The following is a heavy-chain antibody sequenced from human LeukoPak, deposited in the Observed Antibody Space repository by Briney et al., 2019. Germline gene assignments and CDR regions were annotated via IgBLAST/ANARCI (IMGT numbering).Heavy chain of an antibody. Sequence: SSETLSLTCTVSGGSINSQYWNWIRQPPGEGLEWIGNIYCSGSSDYNPSLKSRVTISVDTSKNQFSLNLSSVTAADTAVYYCATSAYYSYMDVWGNGTTVTVSS. CDR1: GGSINSQY. CDR2: IYCSGSS. V-gene: IGHV4-59*11. J-gene: IGHJ6*03. CDR3: ATSAYYSYMDV.